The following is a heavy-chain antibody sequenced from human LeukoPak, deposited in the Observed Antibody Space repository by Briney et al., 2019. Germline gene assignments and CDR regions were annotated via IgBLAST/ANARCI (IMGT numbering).Heavy chain of an antibody. J-gene: IGHJ1*01. CDR2: VTGDGSST. Sequence: GGSLRLSCAASGFTFEDYAMHWVRQAPGKGLAWVSFVTGDGSSTYYADSVKGRFTTSRDNSKNSLYLQMNSLRIEDTALYYCAKDRETTGYEHWGQGTLVTVSS. CDR3: AKDRETTGYEH. CDR1: GFTFEDYA. V-gene: IGHV3-43*02. D-gene: IGHD3-9*01.